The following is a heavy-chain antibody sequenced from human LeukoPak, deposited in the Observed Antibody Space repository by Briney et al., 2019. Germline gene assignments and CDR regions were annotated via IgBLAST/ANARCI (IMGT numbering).Heavy chain of an antibody. CDR2: IYYSGTT. CDR1: GGSISSSSHY. V-gene: IGHV4-39*01. J-gene: IGHJ4*02. Sequence: SETLSLTCTVSGGSISSSSHYWGWIRQPPGKGLERIGSIYYSGTTYYNPSLKSRVTISVDTSKNQFSLKLSSVTAADTAVYYCARRVDYGSGSYYQIDYWGQGTLVTVSS. D-gene: IGHD3-10*01. CDR3: ARRVDYGSGSYYQIDY.